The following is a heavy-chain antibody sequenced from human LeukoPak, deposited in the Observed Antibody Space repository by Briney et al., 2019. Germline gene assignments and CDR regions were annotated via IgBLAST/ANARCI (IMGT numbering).Heavy chain of an antibody. Sequence: PSETLSLTCTVSDDSISMYYWSWIRQPPGKGPEWIAYIYSSGATSYNLSLRSRVSISLDTSNSQFSLKLNSMTVADTAVYYCVRLKMGAYFDLWGRGTLVTVSS. CDR2: IYSSGAT. CDR3: VRLKMGAYFDL. CDR1: DDSISMYY. J-gene: IGHJ2*01. D-gene: IGHD3-16*01. V-gene: IGHV4-59*08.